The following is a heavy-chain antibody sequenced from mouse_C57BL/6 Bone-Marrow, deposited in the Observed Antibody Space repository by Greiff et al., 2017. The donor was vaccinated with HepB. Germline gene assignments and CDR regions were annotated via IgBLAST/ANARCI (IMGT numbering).Heavy chain of an antibody. D-gene: IGHD1-1*01. J-gene: IGHJ1*03. CDR1: GYTFTDYY. CDR3: ARWGFGNGSSLWYFDV. Sequence: QVQLKQSGPELVKPGASVKISCKASGYTFTDYYINWVKQRPGQGLEWIGWIYPGSGNTKYNEKFKGKATLTVDTSSSTAYMQLSSLTSDDSAVYFCARWGFGNGSSLWYFDVWGTGTTVTVSS. CDR2: IYPGSGNT. V-gene: IGHV1-84*01.